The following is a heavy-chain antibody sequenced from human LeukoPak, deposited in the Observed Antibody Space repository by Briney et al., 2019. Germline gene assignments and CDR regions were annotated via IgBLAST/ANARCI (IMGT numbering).Heavy chain of an antibody. D-gene: IGHD4-11*01. Sequence: SETLSLTFAVYGGSFSGYYWSWIRQPPGKGLEWIGEINHSGSTNYNPSLKSRVTISVDTSKNQFSLKLSSVTAADTAVYYCARVPNSNPNNPPLDYWGQGTLVTVSS. J-gene: IGHJ4*02. CDR3: ARVPNSNPNNPPLDY. CDR1: GGSFSGYY. V-gene: IGHV4-34*01. CDR2: INHSGST.